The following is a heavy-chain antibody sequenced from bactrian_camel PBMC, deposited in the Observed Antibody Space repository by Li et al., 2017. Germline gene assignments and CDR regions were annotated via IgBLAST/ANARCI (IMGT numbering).Heavy chain of an antibody. J-gene: IGHJ4*01. D-gene: IGHD7*01. V-gene: IGHV3S1*01. CDR3: AAAPAMSCPANVVWWQSPPARSY. CDR2: IIPSGGAT. Sequence: QLVESGGGLVQPGGSLRLSCAVSGFTYSKFSMGWFRQAPGKEREGIAVIIPSGGATVYADSVKGRFTISKDNTKNTLHLQMNSLKPEDTAMYYCAAAPAMSCPANVVWWQSPPARSYWGVGTQVTVS. CDR1: GFTYSKFS.